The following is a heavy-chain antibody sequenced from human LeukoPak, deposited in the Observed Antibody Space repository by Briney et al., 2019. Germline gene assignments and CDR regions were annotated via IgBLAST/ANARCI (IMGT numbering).Heavy chain of an antibody. CDR2: ISYDGSNK. CDR3: ARDRLASTGTAYYYYGMDV. D-gene: IGHD6-13*01. V-gene: IGHV3-30-3*01. J-gene: IGHJ6*02. CDR1: GFTFSSYA. Sequence: PGGSLRLSCAASGFTFSSYAMHWVRQAPGKGLEWVAVISYDGSNKYYADSVKGRFTISRDNSKNTLYLQMNSLRAEDTAVYYCARDRLASTGTAYYYYGMDVWGQGTTVTVSS.